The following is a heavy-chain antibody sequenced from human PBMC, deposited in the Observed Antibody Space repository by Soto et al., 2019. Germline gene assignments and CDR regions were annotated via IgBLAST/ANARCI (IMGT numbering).Heavy chain of an antibody. J-gene: IGHJ4*02. CDR1: GGTFSRHA. Sequence: QVQLEQSGAEVKKPGSSVKVSCKAAGGTFSRHAISWVRQAPGQGLEWMGGIIPCFGTAHYAQKFQGRVTVTADKSTSTAYMELSSLRSEDTAVYYCARSTPQSGSYVHIFDYWGQGTRVTVSS. D-gene: IGHD1-1*01. V-gene: IGHV1-69*06. CDR2: IIPCFGTA. CDR3: ARSTPQSGSYVHIFDY.